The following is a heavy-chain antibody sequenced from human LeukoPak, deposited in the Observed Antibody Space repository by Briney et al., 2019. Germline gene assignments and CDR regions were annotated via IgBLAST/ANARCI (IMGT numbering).Heavy chain of an antibody. CDR2: FFPEHCEI. Sequence: GASVTVSCKVSEDTLSELSMHWVRQAPGKGLEWLGGFFPEHCEIIYAQNFQRRVPMSDDTSTDTAYMELGSLRSDDTAVYYCAADRGDYSGSYWTAFDIWGQGTMVTVSS. CDR1: EDTLSELS. CDR3: AADRGDYSGSYWTAFDI. V-gene: IGHV1-24*01. J-gene: IGHJ3*02. D-gene: IGHD1-26*01.